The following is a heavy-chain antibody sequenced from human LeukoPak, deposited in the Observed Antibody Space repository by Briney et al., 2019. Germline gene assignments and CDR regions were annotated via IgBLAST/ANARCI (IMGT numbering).Heavy chain of an antibody. CDR1: GGSFSGYF. CDR2: INNSGST. J-gene: IGHJ6*03. Sequence: SETLSLTCAVYGGSFSGYFWSWIRQPPGKGLEWIGVINNSGSTNYNPSLKSRVTISLDTSKNQFSLKLSSVTAADTAMYYCARGPYDFWRQNYHVDVWGKGTTVTVSS. CDR3: ARGPYDFWRQNYHVDV. V-gene: IGHV4-34*01. D-gene: IGHD3-3*01.